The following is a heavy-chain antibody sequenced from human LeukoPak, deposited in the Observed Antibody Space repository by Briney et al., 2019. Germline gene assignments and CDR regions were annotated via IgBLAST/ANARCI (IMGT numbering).Heavy chain of an antibody. D-gene: IGHD3-10*01. CDR1: ADSISSGGHY. J-gene: IGHJ4*02. Sequence: SETLSLTCTVSADSISSGGHYWSWIRQHPGKGLGWIGFMRHSGSTSHNPSLKGRVAISVDASKNQFSLRLSSVTAADTAVYYCARGGNRFGGFYFDYWGQGSLVTVSS. V-gene: IGHV4-31*03. CDR2: MRHSGST. CDR3: ARGGNRFGGFYFDY.